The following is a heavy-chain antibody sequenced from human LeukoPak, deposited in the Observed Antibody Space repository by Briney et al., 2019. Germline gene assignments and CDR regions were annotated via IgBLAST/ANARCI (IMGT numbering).Heavy chain of an antibody. CDR2: ISDSGGSI. J-gene: IGHJ6*03. CDR3: AKGRYCSGGSCFTGRYCYYMDV. CDR1: GFTFSSYA. Sequence: GGSLRLSCAASGFTFSSYAMSWVRQAPGKGLQWVSAISDSGGSIYYADSVKGRFTISRDNSENTLYLQMNSLRAEDTAVYYCAKGRYCSGGSCFTGRYCYYMDVWGKGTTVTVSS. D-gene: IGHD2-15*01. V-gene: IGHV3-23*01.